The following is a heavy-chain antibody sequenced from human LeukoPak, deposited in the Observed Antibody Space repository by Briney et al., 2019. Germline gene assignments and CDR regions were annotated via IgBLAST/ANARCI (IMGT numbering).Heavy chain of an antibody. V-gene: IGHV4-59*08. CDR2: IYYSGST. J-gene: IGHJ4*02. CDR3: ARHMGLGYSYGYPYFDY. D-gene: IGHD5-18*01. CDR1: GGSISSYY. Sequence: SETLSLTCTVSGGSISSYYWSWIRQPPGKGLEWIGYIYYSGSTNYNPSLKSRVTISVGTSRNQFSLKLSSVTAADTAVYYCARHMGLGYSYGYPYFDYWGQGTLVTVSS.